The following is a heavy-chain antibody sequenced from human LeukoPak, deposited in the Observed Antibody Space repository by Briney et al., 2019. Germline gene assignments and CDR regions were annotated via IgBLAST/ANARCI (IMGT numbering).Heavy chain of an antibody. V-gene: IGHV3-74*03. CDR2: IRPQGTTT. J-gene: IGHJ4*02. Sequence: PGVTERLSCAASGFTFSTYWMHWVRQAPGKGLVWVARIRPQGTTTAYADSVKGRFTISRDNATNALFLQMNSLSAEDTAVYYCARDLDGILFDYWGPGTLVSASS. CDR3: ARDLDGILFDY. CDR1: GFTFSTYW. D-gene: IGHD3-9*01.